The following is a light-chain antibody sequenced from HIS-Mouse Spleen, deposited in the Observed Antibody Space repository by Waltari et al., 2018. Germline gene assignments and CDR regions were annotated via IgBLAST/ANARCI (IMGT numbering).Light chain of an antibody. CDR3: SSYTSSSTPYV. J-gene: IGLJ1*01. Sequence: QSALTQPASVSGSPGQSITISCTGTSSDVGGYNYVSWYQQHPGKAPKLMIYEVSKRPSGVSNRLSGSKSGNTASLTIAGLQAEDEADYYCSSYTSSSTPYVFGTGTKVTVL. CDR1: SSDVGGYNY. CDR2: EVS. V-gene: IGLV2-14*01.